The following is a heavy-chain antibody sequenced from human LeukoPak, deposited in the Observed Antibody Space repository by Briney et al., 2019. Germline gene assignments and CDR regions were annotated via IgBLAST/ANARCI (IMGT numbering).Heavy chain of an antibody. D-gene: IGHD2-2*01. J-gene: IGHJ5*02. CDR3: ARDPRWLTPDCTSTSCYENYFDP. V-gene: IGHV4-38-2*02. CDR2: IYHSGSA. CDR1: GYSISNGYQ. Sequence: SETLSLTCAVSGYSISNGYQWAWIRQPPGKTLEWIGSIYHSGSAHYNPSLKSRVTISVDTSNNHFSLRLSSVTAADTAVYYCARDPRWLTPDCTSTSCYENYFDPWGQGPLVTVSS.